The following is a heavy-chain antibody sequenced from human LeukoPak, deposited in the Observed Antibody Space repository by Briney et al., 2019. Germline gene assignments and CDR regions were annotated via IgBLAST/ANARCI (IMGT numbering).Heavy chain of an antibody. Sequence: SETLSLTCTVSGGSISSYCWSWIRQPPGKGLEWIWYIYYSGGTNYNPSLKSRVTISVDTSKNQFSLKLSSVSAADTAVYYCPRLSPHFNIVVVPAATRGQLAGRGYYYYYMDVWGKGTTVTVSS. V-gene: IGHV4-59*01. D-gene: IGHD2-2*01. CDR2: IYYSGGT. CDR1: GGSISSYC. J-gene: IGHJ6*03. CDR3: PRLSPHFNIVVVPAATRGQLAGRGYYYYYMDV.